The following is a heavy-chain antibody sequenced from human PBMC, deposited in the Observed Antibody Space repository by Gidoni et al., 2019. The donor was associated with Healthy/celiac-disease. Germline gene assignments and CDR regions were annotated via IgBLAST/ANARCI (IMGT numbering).Heavy chain of an antibody. J-gene: IGHJ6*02. CDR2: ISSSGSTI. CDR3: ARVFPVAGLYYYYYYGMDV. V-gene: IGHV3-48*03. CDR1: GFSFSSYE. Sequence: EVQLVESGGGLVQPGGSLRLSCADFGFSFSSYEMNWVRQAPGKGLEWVSYISSSGSTIYYADSVKGRFTISRDNAKNSLYLQMNSLRAEDTAVYYCARVFPVAGLYYYYYYGMDVWGQGTTVTVSS. D-gene: IGHD6-19*01.